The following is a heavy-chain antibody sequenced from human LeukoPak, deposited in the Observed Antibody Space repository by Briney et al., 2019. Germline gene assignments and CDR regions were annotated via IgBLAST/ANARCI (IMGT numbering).Heavy chain of an antibody. CDR3: AKVGVAGGYYWFDP. D-gene: IGHD6-19*01. CDR1: GFTFDDYG. J-gene: IGHJ5*02. Sequence: PGGSLRLSCAASGFTFDDYGMSWVRQAPGKGLEWVSAITGSGGYTYNADSVKGRFTISRDNSKNTLYLQMNSLRAEDTAVYYCAKVGVAGGYYWFDPWGQGTLVTVSS. CDR2: ITGSGGYT. V-gene: IGHV3-23*01.